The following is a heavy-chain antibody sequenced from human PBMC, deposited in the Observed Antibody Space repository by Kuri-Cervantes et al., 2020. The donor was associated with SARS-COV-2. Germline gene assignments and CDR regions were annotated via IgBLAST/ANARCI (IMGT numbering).Heavy chain of an antibody. J-gene: IGHJ4*02. Sequence: GESLKISCAASGFSFSGVWMNWVRQAPGKGLEWVGRIKTDTEGATKAYAEPVKGRFTLSRDDSKSMFFLQMDSLTIEDTGMYYCVAHRGYDHGADYWGQGTLVTVSS. V-gene: IGHV3-15*07. CDR2: IKTDTEGATK. D-gene: IGHD5-12*01. CDR3: VAHRGYDHGADY. CDR1: GFSFSGVW.